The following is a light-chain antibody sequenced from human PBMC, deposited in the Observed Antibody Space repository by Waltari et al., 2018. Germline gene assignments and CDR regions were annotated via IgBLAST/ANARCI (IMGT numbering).Light chain of an antibody. J-gene: IGKJ2*01. CDR2: AAS. CDR3: QQNNNWPYT. Sequence: IVMPPSPATLSVSPGEGATLSCSACQSNNNNSAWYQQNHVRPPRLLTYAASTRATGVPSRFSCSGFGTEFTLSISTVRSEDFAVYCCQQNNNWPYTFGQGTDLEIK. CDR1: QSNNNN. V-gene: IGKV3-15*01.